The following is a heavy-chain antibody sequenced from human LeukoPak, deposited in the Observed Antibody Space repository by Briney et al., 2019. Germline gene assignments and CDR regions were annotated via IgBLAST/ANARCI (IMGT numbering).Heavy chain of an antibody. J-gene: IGHJ5*02. D-gene: IGHD3-10*01. V-gene: IGHV4-39*02. CDR3: AGEFGVNWFDP. CDR2: IYYSGST. CDR1: GGSISSSSYH. Sequence: KTSETLSLTCTVSGGSISSSSYHWGWIRQPPGKGLEWIGSIYYSGSTYYNPSLKSRVTISVDTSKNQFSLKLSSVTAADTAVYYCAGEFGVNWFDPWGQGTLVTVSS.